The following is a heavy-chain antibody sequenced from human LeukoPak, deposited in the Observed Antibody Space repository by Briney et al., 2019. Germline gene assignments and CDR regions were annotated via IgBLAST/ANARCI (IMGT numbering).Heavy chain of an antibody. CDR2: IYHSGST. D-gene: IGHD5-18*01. J-gene: IGHJ4*02. V-gene: IGHV4-30-2*01. CDR1: GGSISSGGYS. CDR3: ARGYSYFDY. Sequence: PSQTLSLTCAVSGGSISSGGYSWSWIRQPPGKGLEWIGYIYHSGSTYYNPSLKSRVTISVDRSKNQFSLKLSSVTAADTAVYYGARGYSYFDYWGQGTLVTVSS.